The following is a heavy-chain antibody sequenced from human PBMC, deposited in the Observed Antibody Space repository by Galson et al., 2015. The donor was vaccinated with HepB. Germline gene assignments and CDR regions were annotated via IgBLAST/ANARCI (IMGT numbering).Heavy chain of an antibody. CDR2: ISGSGGTT. V-gene: IGHV3-23*01. D-gene: IGHD1-14*01. Sequence: SLILSCAASGFPFSAYTMSWVRQAPGKGLEWVSAISGSGGTTYYADSVRGRFTISRDNTKRTRNLQLNRLRGEDTALYYCAKERNSASPEAYGMDVWGQGTTVTVFS. J-gene: IGHJ6*02. CDR1: GFPFSAYT. CDR3: AKERNSASPEAYGMDV.